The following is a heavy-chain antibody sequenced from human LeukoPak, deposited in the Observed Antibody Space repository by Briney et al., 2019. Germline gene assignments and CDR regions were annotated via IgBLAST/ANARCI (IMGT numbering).Heavy chain of an antibody. V-gene: IGHV1-18*01. CDR3: ARDHIAAAGEYFQH. CDR2: ISAYNGNT. Sequence: ASVKVPCKASGYTFTSYGISWVRQAPGQGLEWMGWISAYNGNTNYAQKLQGRVTMTTDTSTSTAYMELRSLRSDDTAVYYCARDHIAAAGEYFQHWGQGTLVTVSS. J-gene: IGHJ1*01. CDR1: GYTFTSYG. D-gene: IGHD6-13*01.